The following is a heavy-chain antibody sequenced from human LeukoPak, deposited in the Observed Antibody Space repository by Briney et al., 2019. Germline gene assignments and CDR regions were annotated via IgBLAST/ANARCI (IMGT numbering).Heavy chain of an antibody. D-gene: IGHD2-2*01. CDR2: ISSSSSTI. J-gene: IGHJ3*02. Sequence: GGSLRLSCAASGFTFSSYSMNWVRQAPGKGLEWVSYISSSSSTIYYADSVKGRFTISRDNAKNSLYLQMNSLIAEDTAVYYCARDSSDIVVVPAAMSDAFDIWGQGTMVTVSS. CDR1: GFTFSSYS. V-gene: IGHV3-48*01. CDR3: ARDSSDIVVVPAAMSDAFDI.